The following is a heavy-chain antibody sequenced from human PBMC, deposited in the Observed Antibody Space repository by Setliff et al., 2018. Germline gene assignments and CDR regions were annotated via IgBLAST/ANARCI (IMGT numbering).Heavy chain of an antibody. J-gene: IGHJ4*02. D-gene: IGHD1-1*01. CDR2: IYYRGDT. V-gene: IGHV4-39*01. CDR1: GGSVGNSHYY. CDR3: ARTGTYRYFDY. Sequence: SETLSLTCTVSGGSVGNSHYYWGWIRQPPGKGLEWIGRIYYRGDTYYNASLKGRLTISVDTAQNQFSLRLTSVTAADTAVYYCARTGTYRYFDYWGQGALVTVSS.